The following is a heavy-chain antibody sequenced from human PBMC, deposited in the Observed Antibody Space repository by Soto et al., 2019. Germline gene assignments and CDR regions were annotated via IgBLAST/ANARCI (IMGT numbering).Heavy chain of an antibody. CDR2: ISSSSSGSTI. D-gene: IGHD2-2*01. Sequence: QVHLVESGGDLVKPGGSLRLSCAASGFTFSDYYMSWIRQAPGKGLEWFSHISSSSSGSTIYYADSVKGRFTISRDNANNSLYLQMNSLRAEDTAVYYCARDRYCSSTSCYAGIGGFDFWGQGTLVTVSS. CDR3: ARDRYCSSTSCYAGIGGFDF. J-gene: IGHJ4*02. V-gene: IGHV3-11*01. CDR1: GFTFSDYY.